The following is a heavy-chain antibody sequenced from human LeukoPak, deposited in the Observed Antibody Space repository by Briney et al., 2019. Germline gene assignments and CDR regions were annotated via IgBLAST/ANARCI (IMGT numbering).Heavy chain of an antibody. CDR2: INNDGSST. CDR1: GFTFSSYW. Sequence: GGSLRLSCGASGFTFSSYWIHWVRQPPGKGPVWLSRINNDGSSTSYADSVKGRFTISRDNAKGTAHLQMNSLRAEDTAVFYCVRDGGGCAMDVWGQGTAVTVPS. D-gene: IGHD5-12*01. CDR3: VRDGGGCAMDV. V-gene: IGHV3-74*01. J-gene: IGHJ6*02.